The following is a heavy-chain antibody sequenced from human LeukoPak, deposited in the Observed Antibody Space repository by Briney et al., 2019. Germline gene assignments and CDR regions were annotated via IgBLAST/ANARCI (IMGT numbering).Heavy chain of an antibody. Sequence: ASVKVSCKASGYTFTGYYMHWVQQAPGQGLEWMAWINPNSGGTYHAQNFHDRITMTRDTSISTAYMELSRLRSDDTAIYYCARANALYCSSTSCLFDYWGQGTLVTVSS. J-gene: IGHJ4*02. V-gene: IGHV1-2*02. D-gene: IGHD2-2*01. CDR3: ARANALYCSSTSCLFDY. CDR1: GYTFTGYY. CDR2: INPNSGGT.